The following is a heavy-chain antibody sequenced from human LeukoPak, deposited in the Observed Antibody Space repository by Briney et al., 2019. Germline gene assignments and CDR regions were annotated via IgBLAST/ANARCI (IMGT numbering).Heavy chain of an antibody. CDR3: ARDTGSKIPGTIVGATGDAFDI. J-gene: IGHJ3*02. D-gene: IGHD1-26*01. CDR2: IKQDGSEK. Sequence: PGGSLRLSCAASGFTFSSYWMSWVRQAPGKGLEWVANIKQDGSEKYYVDSVKGRFTISRDNAKNSLYLQMNSLRAEDTAVYYCARDTGSKIPGTIVGATGDAFDIWGQGTMVTVSS. CDR1: GFTFSSYW. V-gene: IGHV3-7*03.